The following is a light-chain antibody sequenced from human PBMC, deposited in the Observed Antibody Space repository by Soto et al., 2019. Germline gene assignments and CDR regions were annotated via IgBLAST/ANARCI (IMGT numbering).Light chain of an antibody. V-gene: IGLV2-8*01. Sequence: QSALTQPPSASRSPGQSVTISCTGTSSDVGGYNYVSWYQQHPGKAPKLMIYEVSKRPSGVPDRFSGSKSGNTASLTVSGLQAEDESDYYCNSYAGSNNFLFGTGTKLTFL. J-gene: IGLJ1*01. CDR2: EVS. CDR3: NSYAGSNNFL. CDR1: SSDVGGYNY.